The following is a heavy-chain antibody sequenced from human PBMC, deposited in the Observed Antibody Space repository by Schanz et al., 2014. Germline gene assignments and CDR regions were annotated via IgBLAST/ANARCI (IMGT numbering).Heavy chain of an antibody. J-gene: IGHJ5*02. Sequence: QVQLVQSGAEVHKPGASLKISCKASGYTFTNFFLHWVRQAPGQGLEWMGIINPIGGSTTYAQKFQGRVTMTRNTSISTAYMELSSLRSEDTAVYYCARGRGCTGGSCYSWFDLWGQGTLVTVAS. V-gene: IGHV1-46*01. CDR3: ARGRGCTGGSCYSWFDL. D-gene: IGHD2-15*01. CDR1: GYTFTNFF. CDR2: INPIGGST.